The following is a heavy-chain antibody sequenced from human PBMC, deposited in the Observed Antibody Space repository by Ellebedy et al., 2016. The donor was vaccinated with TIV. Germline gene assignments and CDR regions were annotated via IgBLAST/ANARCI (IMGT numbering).Heavy chain of an antibody. J-gene: IGHJ2*01. V-gene: IGHV4-34*01. CDR1: NGSFSGSY. CDR3: ARGLNDFWSGHYIGPYWYFDL. Sequence: MPSETLSLTCAVFNGSFSGSYWSWIRQPPGKGLEWIGEVKHSGSTNYNPSLKSRVTISVDTSKKQFTLRLNSVTAADTAVYYCARGLNDFWSGHYIGPYWYFDLWGRGTLVTVSS. D-gene: IGHD3-3*01. CDR2: VKHSGST.